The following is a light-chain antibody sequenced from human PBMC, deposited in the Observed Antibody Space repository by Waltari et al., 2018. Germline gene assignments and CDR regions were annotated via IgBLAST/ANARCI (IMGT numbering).Light chain of an antibody. V-gene: IGKV3-20*01. CDR2: GAS. CDR1: QSVSSSY. J-gene: IGKJ4*01. Sequence: EIVLTQSPGTLSLSPGERATLSCRASQSVSSSYLAWYQHKPGQAPRLVIYGASSRAAGIPDRFSGSGSGTDFTLTISRLEPEDFAVYYCQQYDTSPPLTFGGGTKVEIK. CDR3: QQYDTSPPLT.